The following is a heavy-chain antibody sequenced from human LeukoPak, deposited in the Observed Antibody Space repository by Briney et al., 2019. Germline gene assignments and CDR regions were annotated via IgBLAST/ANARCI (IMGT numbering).Heavy chain of an antibody. CDR3: AKDPGSQRNYFDY. CDR2: ISYDGSNK. J-gene: IGHJ4*02. V-gene: IGHV3-30*18. D-gene: IGHD2-15*01. Sequence: GGSLRLSCAASGFTFSDYYMSWIRQAPGKGLEWVAVISYDGSNKYYADSVKGRFTISRDNSKNTLYLQMNSLRAEDTAVYYCAKDPGSQRNYFDYWGQGTLVTVSS. CDR1: GFTFSDYY.